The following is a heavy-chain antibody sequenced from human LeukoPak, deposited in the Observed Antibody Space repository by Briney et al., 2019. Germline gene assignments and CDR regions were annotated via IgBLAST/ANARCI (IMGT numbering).Heavy chain of an antibody. J-gene: IGHJ4*02. Sequence: PGGAPRISCAAPGFTFSSYSINWGRPAPGKGVGGGGVISYDGSTKYYADSVKGRFTISRDNSKNTLYLQMNSLRVEDTAVYYCAKEYSDRPDFFDYWGQGTLVTVSS. CDR1: GFTFSSYS. V-gene: IGHV3-30*18. CDR2: ISYDGSTK. CDR3: AKEYSDRPDFFDY. D-gene: IGHD6-13*01.